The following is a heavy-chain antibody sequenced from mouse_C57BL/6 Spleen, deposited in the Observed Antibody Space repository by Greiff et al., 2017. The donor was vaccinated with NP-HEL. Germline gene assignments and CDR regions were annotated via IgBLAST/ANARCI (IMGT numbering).Heavy chain of an antibody. D-gene: IGHD1-1*01. CDR3: ASPYYGSSSYAMDY. J-gene: IGHJ4*01. CDR2: INPNNGGT. V-gene: IGHV1-26*01. CDR1: GYTFTDYY. Sequence: VQLQQSGPELVKPGASVKISCKASGYTFTDYYMNWVKQSHGKSLEWIGDINPNNGGTSYNQKFKGKATLTVDKSSSTAYMELRSLTSEDAAVYYCASPYYGSSSYAMDYWGQGTSVTVSS.